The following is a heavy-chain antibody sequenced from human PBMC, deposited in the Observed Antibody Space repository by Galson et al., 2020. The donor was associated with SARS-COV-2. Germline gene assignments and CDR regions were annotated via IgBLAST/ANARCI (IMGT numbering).Heavy chain of an antibody. D-gene: IGHD2-2*01. V-gene: IGHV4-30-4*01. CDR3: ARDPAAYGYYGMDV. CDR2: IYYSGSS. CDR1: GGSIRSGDYY. Sequence: SETLSLTCTVSGGSIRSGDYYWSWIRQHPGKGLEWIGYIYYSGSSYYSPSLESRVTMLIDTSKNQFALKLSSVTAADSAVYYCARDPAAYGYYGMDVWGPGTTVSVSS. J-gene: IGHJ6*02.